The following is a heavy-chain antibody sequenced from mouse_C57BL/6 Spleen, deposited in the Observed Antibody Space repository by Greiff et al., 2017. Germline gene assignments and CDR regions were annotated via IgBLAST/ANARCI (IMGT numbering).Heavy chain of an antibody. V-gene: IGHV1-53*01. CDR1: GYTFTSYW. Sequence: QVQLQQPGTELVKPGASVKLSCKASGYTFTSYWMHWVKQRPGQGLEWIGNINPSNGGTNYNEKFKSKATLTVDQSSSTAYMQLSSLTSEDSAVYYCARGGNYEGLAIDYWGQGTSVTVSS. D-gene: IGHD2-1*01. CDR3: ARGGNYEGLAIDY. CDR2: INPSNGGT. J-gene: IGHJ4*01.